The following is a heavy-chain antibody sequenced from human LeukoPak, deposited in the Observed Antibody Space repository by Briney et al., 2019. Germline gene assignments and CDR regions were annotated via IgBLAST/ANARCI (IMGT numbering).Heavy chain of an antibody. CDR3: ARSSSDILTGYLGH. J-gene: IGHJ4*02. V-gene: IGHV1-18*01. CDR1: GYTFTSYG. D-gene: IGHD3-9*01. CDR2: ISAYNGNT. Sequence: ASEQVSGMASGYTFTSYGISWVRQTPGHGLEWMGWISAYNGNTNYAQKLQGRVTMTTDTSTSTAYMELRSLRSDDTAVYSCARSSSDILTGYLGHWGQGTLVTVSS.